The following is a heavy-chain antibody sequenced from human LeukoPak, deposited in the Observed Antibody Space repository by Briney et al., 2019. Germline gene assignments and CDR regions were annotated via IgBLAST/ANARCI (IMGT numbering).Heavy chain of an antibody. CDR3: ARDGDAPMTDFDY. CDR2: IKTDGSIT. D-gene: IGHD2-21*02. V-gene: IGHV3-74*01. J-gene: IGHJ4*02. Sequence: PGVSVRLSCAASGFTFSSYWMCWVRQDPGKGLAWVSCIKTDGSITAYAGSVKGRFTISRDNAKNTLYLQMNSLRADDTAVYYCARDGDAPMTDFDYWGQGTLVTVSS. CDR1: GFTFSSYW.